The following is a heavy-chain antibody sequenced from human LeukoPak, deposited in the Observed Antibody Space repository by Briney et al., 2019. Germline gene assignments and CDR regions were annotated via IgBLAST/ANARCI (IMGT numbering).Heavy chain of an antibody. Sequence: SETLSLTCTVSGGSISSYYWSWIRQPPERGPEWIGYVLHTGTTNYNPSLKSRVTISVDTSKNQFSLKLSSVTAADTAVYFCASQTYGSSVSYWGQGTLVTVSS. V-gene: IGHV4-59*13. CDR2: VLHTGTT. CDR3: ASQTYGSSVSY. CDR1: GGSISSYY. D-gene: IGHD6-13*01. J-gene: IGHJ4*02.